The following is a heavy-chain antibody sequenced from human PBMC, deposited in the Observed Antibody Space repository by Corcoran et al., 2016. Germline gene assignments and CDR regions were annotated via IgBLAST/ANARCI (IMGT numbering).Heavy chain of an antibody. CDR2: INHSGST. CDR1: GGSFSGSY. V-gene: IGHV4-34*01. J-gene: IGHJ6*02. CDR3: ARVNRYYYYYGMDV. Sequence: QVQLQQWGAGLWKCSETPSLTSAVYGGSFSGSYWRWIRQPPGKGMEWIGEINHSGSTNYNPSLKSRVTISVDTSKNQFSLKLSYVTAADTAVYYCARVNRYYYYYGMDVWGQGPTVTVSS.